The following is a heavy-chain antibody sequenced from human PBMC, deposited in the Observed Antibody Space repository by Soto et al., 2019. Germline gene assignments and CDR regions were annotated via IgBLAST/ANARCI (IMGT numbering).Heavy chain of an antibody. CDR2: IYTSGST. CDR1: GGSISSYY. D-gene: IGHD2-2*01. CDR3: ARGRAVPAATTAPYGIDV. Sequence: QVQLQESGPGLVKPSETLSLTCTVSGGSISSYYWSWIRQPAGKGLEWIGRIYTSGSTNYNPSLKSRVTMSVDTSKNQFSLKLSSVTAADTAVYYCARGRAVPAATTAPYGIDVWGQGTTVTVSS. V-gene: IGHV4-4*07. J-gene: IGHJ6*02.